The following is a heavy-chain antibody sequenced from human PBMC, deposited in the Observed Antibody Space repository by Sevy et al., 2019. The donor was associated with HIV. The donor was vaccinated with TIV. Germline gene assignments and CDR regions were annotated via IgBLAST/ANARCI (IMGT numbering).Heavy chain of an antibody. Sequence: GGSLRLSCAASGFTFSSYSMNWVRQAPGKGLEWVSSISSSSSYIYYADSVKGRFTISRDNAKNSLYLQMNSLRAEDTAVYYCAREYRDYGDYYIYYYYYYGMDVWGQWTTVTVSS. CDR2: ISSSSSYI. CDR3: AREYRDYGDYYIYYYYYYGMDV. D-gene: IGHD4-17*01. CDR1: GFTFSSYS. J-gene: IGHJ6*02. V-gene: IGHV3-21*01.